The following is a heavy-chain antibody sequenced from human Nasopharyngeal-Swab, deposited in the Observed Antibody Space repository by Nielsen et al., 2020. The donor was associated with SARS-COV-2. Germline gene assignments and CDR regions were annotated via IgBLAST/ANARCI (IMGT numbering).Heavy chain of an antibody. CDR2: IKHDGGDE. CDR3: ARDPYSTPPDY. J-gene: IGHJ4*02. D-gene: IGHD6-13*01. Sequence: GESLKISCAASGFTFSTFWMSWVRQAPGKGLEWVANIKHDGGDENYVDSVKGRFTISRDNAKNLLYLQMNSLRAEDTGVYYCARDPYSTPPDYWGQGTLVTVPS. CDR1: GFTFSTFW. V-gene: IGHV3-7*01.